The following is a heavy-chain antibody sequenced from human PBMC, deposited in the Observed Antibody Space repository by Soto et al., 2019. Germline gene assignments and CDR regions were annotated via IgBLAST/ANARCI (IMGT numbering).Heavy chain of an antibody. D-gene: IGHD3-3*01. CDR2: ISGSGGST. V-gene: IGHV3-23*01. CDR1: GFAFSSYA. J-gene: IGHJ4*02. Sequence: GGSLRLSCAASGFAFSSYAMSWVRQAPGRGLEWVSAISGSGGSTYDADSVKGRFTISRDNSKNTLYLQMNSLRAEDTAVYYCAASDFWSGYPGRGQGTVVTVSS. CDR3: AASDFWSGYPG.